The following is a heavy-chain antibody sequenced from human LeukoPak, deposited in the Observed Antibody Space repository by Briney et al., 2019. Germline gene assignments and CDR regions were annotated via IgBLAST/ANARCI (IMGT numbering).Heavy chain of an antibody. J-gene: IGHJ6*02. CDR2: INHSGST. D-gene: IGHD2-2*01. CDR1: GGSFSGHY. CDR3: ARGSGYCSSTSCYFPGRGMDV. Sequence: PSETLSLTCAVYGGSFSGHYWSWIRQPPGKGLEWIGEINHSGSTNYNPSLKSRVTISVDTSKNQFSLKLSSVTAADTAVYYCARGSGYCSSTSCYFPGRGMDVWGQGTTVTVSS. V-gene: IGHV4-34*01.